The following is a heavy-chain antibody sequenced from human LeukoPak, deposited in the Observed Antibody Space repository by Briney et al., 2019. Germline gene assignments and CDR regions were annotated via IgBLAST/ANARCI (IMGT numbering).Heavy chain of an antibody. D-gene: IGHD3-22*01. CDR2: ISYDGSNK. Sequence: GGSLRLSCAASGFTFSSYGMHWVRQAPGKGLEWVAVISYDGSNKYYADSVKGRFTISRDNSKNTLYLQMNSLKTEDTAVYYCTTAYRRPYYYDSSGPPGAFDIWGQGTMVTVSS. CDR1: GFTFSSYG. J-gene: IGHJ3*02. CDR3: TTAYRRPYYYDSSGPPGAFDI. V-gene: IGHV3-30*03.